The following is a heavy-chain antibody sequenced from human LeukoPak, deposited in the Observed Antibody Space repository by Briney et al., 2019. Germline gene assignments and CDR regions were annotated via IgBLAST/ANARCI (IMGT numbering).Heavy chain of an antibody. CDR1: GFAFSHHY. J-gene: IGHJ4*02. CDR3: ARDLNYNFDC. CDR2: IDNDGGT. V-gene: IGHV3-74*01. D-gene: IGHD5-24*01. Sequence: GGSLRLSCAASGFAFSHHYMHWVRQVSGKGLVWVSRIDNDGGTGYADSVKGRFTISRDNAKNTLYLQMNSLRAEDTAVYFCARDLNYNFDCWGQGTLVTVSS.